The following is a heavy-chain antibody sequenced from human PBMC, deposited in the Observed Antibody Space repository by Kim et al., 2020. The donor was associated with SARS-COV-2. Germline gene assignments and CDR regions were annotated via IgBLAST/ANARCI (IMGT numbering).Heavy chain of an antibody. CDR2: ISDSGNA. V-gene: IGHV4-59*01. D-gene: IGHD1-1*01. J-gene: IGHJ6*02. CDR1: GGSISDYY. Sequence: SETLSLTCTVSGGSISDYYWSWIRQPPGKGLEWIAYISDSGNAKYKPSLQSRVTILVDTSKNQLSLKLNSVTAADTAVYYCARSATGATKGIPDVWGQGTAVTVTS. CDR3: ARSATGATKGIPDV.